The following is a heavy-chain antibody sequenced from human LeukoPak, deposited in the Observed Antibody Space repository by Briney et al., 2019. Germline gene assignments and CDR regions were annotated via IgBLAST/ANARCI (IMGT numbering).Heavy chain of an antibody. CDR3: ARHKYYYDSSGYYHTEDFQH. D-gene: IGHD3-22*01. V-gene: IGHV4-39*01. CDR2: IYYSGST. Sequence: SETLSLTCTVSGGXISSSSYYWGWIRQPPGKGLEWIGSIYYSGSTYYNPSLKSRVTISVDTSKNQFSLKLSSVTAADTAVYYCARHKYYYDSSGYYHTEDFQHWGQGTLVTVSS. J-gene: IGHJ1*01. CDR1: GGXISSSSYY.